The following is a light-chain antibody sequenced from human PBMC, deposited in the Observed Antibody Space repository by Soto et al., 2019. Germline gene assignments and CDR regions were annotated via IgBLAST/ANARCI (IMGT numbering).Light chain of an antibody. CDR1: QSLYSN. CDR2: VAS. V-gene: IGKV3-15*01. J-gene: IGKJ3*01. Sequence: EIVMTQSPATLSVSPGERATLSCRASQSLYSNLAWYQQKPGQAPRLLIYVASTRATGVSARFSGSGSGTEFTLTISSLQSEDFALYYCQQYESSPFTFGPGTKVDIK. CDR3: QQYESSPFT.